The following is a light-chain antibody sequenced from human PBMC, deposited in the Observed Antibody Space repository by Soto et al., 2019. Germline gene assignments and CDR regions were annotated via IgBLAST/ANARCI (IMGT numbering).Light chain of an antibody. J-gene: IGLJ1*01. CDR3: SSYTSSSLA. CDR2: EVS. CDR1: SSDVGGYNY. V-gene: IGLV2-14*01. Sequence: ALTQPAWVSGSPGQSITISCTGTSSDVGGYNYVSWYQQHPGKAPKLMIYEVSNRPSGVSNRFSGSKSGNTASLTISGLQAEDEADYYCSSYTSSSLAFGTGTKVTVL.